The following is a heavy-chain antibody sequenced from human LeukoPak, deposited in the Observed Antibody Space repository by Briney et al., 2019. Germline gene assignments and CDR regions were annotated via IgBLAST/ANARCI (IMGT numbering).Heavy chain of an antibody. CDR3: AINRVGTYDRPFDI. Sequence: SETLSLTCTVSGGSISSSSYYWGWIRQPPGKGLEWIGSIYYSGSTYYNPSLKSRVTISVDTSKNQFSLELSSVTATDTAVYFCAINRVGTYDRPFDIWGQGTMVTVSS. D-gene: IGHD1-26*01. CDR2: IYYSGST. V-gene: IGHV4-39*07. CDR1: GGSISSSSYY. J-gene: IGHJ3*02.